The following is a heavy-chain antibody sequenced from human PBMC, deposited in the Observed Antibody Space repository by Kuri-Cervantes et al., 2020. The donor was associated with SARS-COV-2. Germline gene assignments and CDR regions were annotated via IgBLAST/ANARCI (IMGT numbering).Heavy chain of an antibody. V-gene: IGHV6-1*01. J-gene: IGHJ6*03. CDR3: ARGETMVRGENYYYMDV. D-gene: IGHD3-10*01. CDR1: GDSVSSNSAA. Sequence: SETLSLTCAISGDSVSSNSAAWNWIRQSPSRGLEWLGRTYFRSKWYNDYAVSVKSRITINPDTSKKQFSLQLNSVTPEDTAVYYCARGETMVRGENYYYMDVGGKGTTVTVSS. CDR2: TYFRSKWYN.